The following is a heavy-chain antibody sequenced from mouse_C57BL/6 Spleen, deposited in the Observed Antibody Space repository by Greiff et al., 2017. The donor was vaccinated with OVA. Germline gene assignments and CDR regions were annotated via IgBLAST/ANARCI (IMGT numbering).Heavy chain of an antibody. J-gene: IGHJ4*01. CDR3: ARGAAQATFAMDY. V-gene: IGHV5-6*01. Sequence: EVKLVESGGDLVKPGGSLKLSCAASGFTFSSYGMSWVRQTPDKRLEWVATISSGGSYTYYPDSVKGRFTISRDNAKNTLYLQMSSLKSEDTAMYYCARGAAQATFAMDYWGQGTSVTVSS. CDR1: GFTFSSYG. D-gene: IGHD3-2*02. CDR2: ISSGGSYT.